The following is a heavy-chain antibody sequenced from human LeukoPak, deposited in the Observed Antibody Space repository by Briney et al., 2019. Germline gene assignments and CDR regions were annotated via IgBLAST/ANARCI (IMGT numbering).Heavy chain of an antibody. Sequence: PGGSLRLSCAAPGFTFSSYAMHSVRQAPGKGLEWVTFRAYDGTYKYSAASVKGRFTIPRDNSKNTLYLQMNSLRPEDSAVYYCAKGPQSSGWQSFDSWGQGTLVTVSS. D-gene: IGHD6-19*01. CDR1: GFTFSSYA. CDR2: RAYDGTYK. J-gene: IGHJ4*02. V-gene: IGHV3-30*02. CDR3: AKGPQSSGWQSFDS.